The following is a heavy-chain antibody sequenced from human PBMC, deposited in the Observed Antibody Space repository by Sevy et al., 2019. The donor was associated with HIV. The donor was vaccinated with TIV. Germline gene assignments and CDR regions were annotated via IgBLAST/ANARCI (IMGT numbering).Heavy chain of an antibody. CDR1: GFTVSSNY. CDR3: AREQRRYCSGGSCYSTYYFDY. V-gene: IGHV3-53*01. J-gene: IGHJ4*02. D-gene: IGHD2-15*01. CDR2: IYSGGST. Sequence: GGSLRLSCAASGFTVSSNYMSWVRQAPGKGLEWVSVIYSGGSTYYADSVKGRFTISRYNSKNTLYLQMNSLRAEDTAVYYCAREQRRYCSGGSCYSTYYFDYWGQGTLVTVSS.